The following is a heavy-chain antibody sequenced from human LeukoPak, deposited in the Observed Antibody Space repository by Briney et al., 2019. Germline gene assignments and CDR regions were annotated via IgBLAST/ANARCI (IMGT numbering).Heavy chain of an antibody. Sequence: SETLSLTCAVNGGSFSGYYWNWIRQPPGKRLEWIGEINHTGNTNYNPSLKRRVTISVDTSQKQFSLRLNSLTPADTAGYYCARGRYLGTLGGAGAGFLYKWGQGSLGTVS. J-gene: IGHJ4*02. CDR3: ARGRYLGTLGGAGAGFLYK. D-gene: IGHD3-16*01. V-gene: IGHV4-34*01. CDR2: INHTGNT. CDR1: GGSFSGYY.